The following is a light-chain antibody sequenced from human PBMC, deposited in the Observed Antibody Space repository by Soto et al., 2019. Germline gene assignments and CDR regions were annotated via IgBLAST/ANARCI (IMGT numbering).Light chain of an antibody. Sequence: QSVLTQPATVSGSPGQSITISCTGTSSDIGTYDYVSWYQHHPDKAPKVMIYDVSKRPSGLSNRFSGSKSGNTASLIISGLQAEDEADYYCMSYTTTTSWVFGGGTKLTVL. J-gene: IGLJ3*02. V-gene: IGLV2-14*03. CDR1: SSDIGTYDY. CDR3: MSYTTTTSWV. CDR2: DVS.